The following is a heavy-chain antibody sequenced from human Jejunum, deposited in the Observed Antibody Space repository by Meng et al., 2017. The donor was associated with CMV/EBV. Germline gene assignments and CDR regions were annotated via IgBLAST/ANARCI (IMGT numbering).Heavy chain of an antibody. CDR2: ISYDGNNK. CDR1: GFTFNSYA. V-gene: IGHV3-30*04. Sequence: SGFTFNSYAIHWGRQAPGKGLEWAAVISYDGNNKFYADSVKGRFTISRDNSKNTLYLEMNSLRADDTAVYYCARGTGSGSWLIDSWGQGTLVTVSS. D-gene: IGHD6-13*01. CDR3: ARGTGSGSWLIDS. J-gene: IGHJ4*02.